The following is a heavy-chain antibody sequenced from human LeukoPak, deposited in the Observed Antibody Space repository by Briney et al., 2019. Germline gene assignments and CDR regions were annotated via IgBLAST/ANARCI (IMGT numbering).Heavy chain of an antibody. CDR1: GYTFTSYY. V-gene: IGHV1-46*01. Sequence: ASVKVSCKASGYTFTSYYMHWVRQAPGQGLEWMGIINPSGGSTSYAQKFQGRVTITRDTSTSTVYMELSSLRSEDTAVYYCARVYDILTGYSHPYYWGQGTLVTVSS. J-gene: IGHJ4*02. D-gene: IGHD3-9*01. CDR2: INPSGGST. CDR3: ARVYDILTGYSHPYY.